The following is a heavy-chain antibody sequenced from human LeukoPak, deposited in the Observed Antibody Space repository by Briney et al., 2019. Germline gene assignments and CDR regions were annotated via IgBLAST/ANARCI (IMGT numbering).Heavy chain of an antibody. Sequence: PGGSLRLSCAASGFTFSSYAMSWARQAPGKGLEWVSAISGSGGSTYYADSVKGRFTISRDNSKNTLYLQMNSLRAEDTAVYYCAKGQYSYGYMDPYYFDYWGQGTLVTVSS. D-gene: IGHD5-18*01. V-gene: IGHV3-23*01. CDR2: ISGSGGST. CDR3: AKGQYSYGYMDPYYFDY. J-gene: IGHJ4*02. CDR1: GFTFSSYA.